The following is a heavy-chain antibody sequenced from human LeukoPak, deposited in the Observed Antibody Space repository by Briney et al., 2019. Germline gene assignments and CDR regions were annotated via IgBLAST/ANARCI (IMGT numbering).Heavy chain of an antibody. D-gene: IGHD5-12*01. CDR2: IYYSGSS. J-gene: IGHJ4*02. V-gene: IGHV4-59*08. CDR1: GGSISSYY. Sequence: SETLSLTCTVSGGSISSYYWNWIRQPPGKGLEWIGYIYYSGSSNSNPSLKSRVTMSVDTSKNQFSLQLRFVTAADTAVYYCAAAYSASWNPFDYWGQGTVVTVSS. CDR3: AAAYSASWNPFDY.